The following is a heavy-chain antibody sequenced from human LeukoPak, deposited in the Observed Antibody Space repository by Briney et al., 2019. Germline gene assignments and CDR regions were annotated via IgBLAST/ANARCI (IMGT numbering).Heavy chain of an antibody. D-gene: IGHD2-15*01. CDR2: ISYDGSNE. CDR3: ARGYRVAATPGDFDY. CDR1: GFTFSTYA. Sequence: GGSLRLSCAASGFTFSTYAMHWVRQAPGKGLEWVAVISYDGSNEYYADSVKGRFTISRDNSKNTLYLQMNSLRAEDTAVYYCARGYRVAATPGDFDYWGQGTLVTVSS. V-gene: IGHV3-30-3*01. J-gene: IGHJ4*02.